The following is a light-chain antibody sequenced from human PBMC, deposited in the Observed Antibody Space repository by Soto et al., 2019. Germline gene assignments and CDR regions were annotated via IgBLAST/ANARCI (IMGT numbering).Light chain of an antibody. CDR2: GAS. CDR1: ESVTSN. Sequence: EIVMTQSPATLSVSPGERATLSFRASESVTSNRLAWYQQKPGQPPRLIXYGASTRATGIPARFSGSGSGTEFTLTISGLQSEDFAVYYCQQYNNWPPWTFGQGTKVDIK. J-gene: IGKJ1*01. V-gene: IGKV3-15*01. CDR3: QQYNNWPPWT.